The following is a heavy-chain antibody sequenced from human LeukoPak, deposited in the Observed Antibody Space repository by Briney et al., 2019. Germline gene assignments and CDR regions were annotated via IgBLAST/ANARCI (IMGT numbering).Heavy chain of an antibody. D-gene: IGHD4-17*01. Sequence: PGGSLRLSCAGSGFTFSGYWMHWVRQAPGKGLVWVSRINSDGSSTSYADSVKGRFTISRDNFRNTLYMQMNSLRAEDTAVYYCAKGARGSTVTTVDYWGQGTLVTVSS. CDR1: GFTFSGYW. J-gene: IGHJ4*02. CDR3: AKGARGSTVTTVDY. V-gene: IGHV3-74*01. CDR2: INSDGSST.